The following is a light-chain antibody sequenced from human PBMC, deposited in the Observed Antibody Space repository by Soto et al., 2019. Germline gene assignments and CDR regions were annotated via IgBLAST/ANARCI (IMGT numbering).Light chain of an antibody. CDR3: QQYGSSLTWT. CDR2: GAS. V-gene: IGKV3-20*01. Sequence: EIVLTQSPDTLSLSPGERVTLSCRAIESVRGSHLAWYQHKPGQAPRLLMFGASSRATGIPDRFSGSGSGTDFTLTISRLEPEDFAVYYCQQYGSSLTWTFGQGTKVDI. J-gene: IGKJ1*01. CDR1: ESVRGSH.